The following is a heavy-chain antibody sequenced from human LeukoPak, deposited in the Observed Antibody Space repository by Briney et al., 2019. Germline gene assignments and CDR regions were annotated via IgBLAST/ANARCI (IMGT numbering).Heavy chain of an antibody. CDR2: VDPEDGKT. CDR3: ATDQSWETLAVPGRPAVVSMAV. V-gene: IGHV1-69-2*01. D-gene: IGHD6-19*01. CDR1: GYTFTAYY. J-gene: IGHJ6*04. Sequence: GATVKISCKTSGYTFTAYYLHWVQLAPGKGPEWMGRVDPEDGKTKYAERFQGRVTITADTSTDTAYMELNSLASDDTAVYYCATDQSWETLAVPGRPAVVSMAVWGKGTTVIVSS.